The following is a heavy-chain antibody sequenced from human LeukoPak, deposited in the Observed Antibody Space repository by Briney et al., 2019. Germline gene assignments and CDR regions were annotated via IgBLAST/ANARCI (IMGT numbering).Heavy chain of an antibody. CDR1: GFTFGDYA. Sequence: KSGGSLRLSCTASGFTFGDYAMSWFRQAPGKGLEWVGFIRSKAYGGTTEYAASVKGRFTISRDDSKSIAYLQMNSLKTEDTAVYYCTRSGKGEPLDYWGQGTLVTVSS. D-gene: IGHD3-16*01. CDR3: TRSGKGEPLDY. J-gene: IGHJ4*02. V-gene: IGHV3-49*05. CDR2: IRSKAYGGTT.